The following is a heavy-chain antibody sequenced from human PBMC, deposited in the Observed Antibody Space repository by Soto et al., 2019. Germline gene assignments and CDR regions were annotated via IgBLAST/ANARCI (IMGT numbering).Heavy chain of an antibody. CDR3: ERAKYDSGRYEYFDH. D-gene: IGHD1-26*01. Sequence: SEKVSFKASCYTFTSYGISWGRQAPVQGLEWMGWISGYNGNTKYGQKVQGRVTMTTDTSTSTAYTELRSLRSDDTAVYFCERAKYDSGRYEYFDHWGQGTLVTVHS. V-gene: IGHV1-18*04. J-gene: IGHJ4*02. CDR2: ISGYNGNT. CDR1: CYTFTSYG.